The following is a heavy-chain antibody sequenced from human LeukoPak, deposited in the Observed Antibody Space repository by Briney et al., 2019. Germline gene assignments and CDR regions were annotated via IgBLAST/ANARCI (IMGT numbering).Heavy chain of an antibody. V-gene: IGHV3-53*01. J-gene: IGHJ3*02. Sequence: GGSLRLSCAASGFAVSSIYMSWVCQAPGKGLEWVSVIYSGGSTYYADSVKGRFTISRDNSKNTLYLQMNSLRAEDTAVYYCARGRYDSSGYYIYDAFDMWGQGTMVTVSS. CDR1: GFAVSSIY. CDR2: IYSGGST. D-gene: IGHD3-22*01. CDR3: ARGRYDSSGYYIYDAFDM.